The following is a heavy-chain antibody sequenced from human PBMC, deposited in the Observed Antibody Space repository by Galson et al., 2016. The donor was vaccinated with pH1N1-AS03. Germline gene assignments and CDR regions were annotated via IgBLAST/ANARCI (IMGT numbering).Heavy chain of an antibody. D-gene: IGHD6-19*01. CDR1: GFPFSGYS. CDR3: ARDGPPQGISVAGSFDF. Sequence: SLRLSCAASGFPFSGYSMNWVRQAPGKGLEWVSFISTSGSSIYYADSVKGRFTISGDNAKNLLYLRMNSLRDEDTAVYYCARDGPPQGISVAGSFDFWGQGTLVTVSS. J-gene: IGHJ4*02. CDR2: ISTSGSSI. V-gene: IGHV3-21*01.